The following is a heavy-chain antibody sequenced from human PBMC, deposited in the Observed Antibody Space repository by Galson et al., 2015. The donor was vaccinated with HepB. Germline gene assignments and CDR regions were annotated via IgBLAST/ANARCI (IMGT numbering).Heavy chain of an antibody. CDR3: ARAHDILTARGMDV. J-gene: IGHJ6*02. CDR1: GFTFSSYG. D-gene: IGHD3-9*01. Sequence: SLRLSCAASGFTFSSYGMHWVRQAPGKGLEWVAVIWYDGSNKYYADSVKGRFTISRDNSKNTLYLQMNSLRAEDTAVYYCARAHDILTARGMDVWDQGTTVTVSS. CDR2: IWYDGSNK. V-gene: IGHV3-33*01.